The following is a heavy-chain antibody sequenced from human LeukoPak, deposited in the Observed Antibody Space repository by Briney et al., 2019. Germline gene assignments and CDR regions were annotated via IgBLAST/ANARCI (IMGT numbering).Heavy chain of an antibody. V-gene: IGHV1-2*02. CDR1: GYTFTSYY. Sequence: VASVKVSCKASGYTFTSYYMHWVRQAPGQGLEWVGWINPNSGDTHSAQNFQGRVTMTRDTSISTASMDLSRLRSDDTAVYYCARAPKNDAYDNWGRGTMVTVSS. CDR2: INPNSGDT. CDR3: ARAPKNDAYDN. J-gene: IGHJ3*02.